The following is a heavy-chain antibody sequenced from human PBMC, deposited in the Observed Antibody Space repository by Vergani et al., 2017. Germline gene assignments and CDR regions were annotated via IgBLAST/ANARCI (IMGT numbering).Heavy chain of an antibody. CDR2: INHSGST. CDR3: ARARDGAARPWSVYYFDY. J-gene: IGHJ4*02. D-gene: IGHD6-6*01. CDR1: GGSFSGYY. Sequence: QVQLQQWGAGLLKPSETLSLTCAVYGGSFSGYYWSWIRQPPGKGLEWIGEINHSGSTNYNPSLKSRVTISVDTSKNHFSLKLSSVTAADTAVYYCARARDGAARPWSVYYFDYWGQGTLVTVSS. V-gene: IGHV4-34*01.